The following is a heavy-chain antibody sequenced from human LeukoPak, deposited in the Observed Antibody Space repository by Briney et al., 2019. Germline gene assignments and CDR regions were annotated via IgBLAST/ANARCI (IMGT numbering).Heavy chain of an antibody. V-gene: IGHV3-21*01. D-gene: IGHD3-3*01. CDR1: GFTFSSNS. Sequence: PVGSLRLSSAASGFTFSSNSMNWVRQAPGKGLEWVSSISSSSIYIYYADSVKGRFTISRDNAKNSLYLQMNSLRAEDTAVYYCAREFLEHQPNRGFDPWGQGALVTVSS. CDR2: ISSSSIYI. CDR3: AREFLEHQPNRGFDP. J-gene: IGHJ5*02.